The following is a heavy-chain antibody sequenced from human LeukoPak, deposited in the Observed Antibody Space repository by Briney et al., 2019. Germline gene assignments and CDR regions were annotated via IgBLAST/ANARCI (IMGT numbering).Heavy chain of an antibody. CDR3: ARAPPTLGAFDI. V-gene: IGHV4-38-2*02. D-gene: IGHD4-23*01. J-gene: IGHJ3*02. CDR1: GYSISSGYY. CDR2: IYYSGST. Sequence: SETLSLTCSVSGYSISSGYYWGWIRQPPGKGLEWIGSIYYSGSTYYNPSLKSRVTISVDTSKNQFSLKLSSVTAADTAVYYCARAPPTLGAFDIWGQGTMVTVSS.